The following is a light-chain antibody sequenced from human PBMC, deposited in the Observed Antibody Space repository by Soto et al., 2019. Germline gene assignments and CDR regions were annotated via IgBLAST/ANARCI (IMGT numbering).Light chain of an antibody. V-gene: IGLV2-14*01. CDR3: SSYTSSSTLGV. J-gene: IGLJ2*01. CDR2: DVS. Sequence: QSALTQPASVSGSPGQSITISCTGTSSDVGGYNYVSWYQQHPGKAPKLMIYDVSNRPSGVSNRFSGSKSGNTASLTISGLQAEDEADYYCSSYTSSSTLGVFSGGTKLTVL. CDR1: SSDVGGYNY.